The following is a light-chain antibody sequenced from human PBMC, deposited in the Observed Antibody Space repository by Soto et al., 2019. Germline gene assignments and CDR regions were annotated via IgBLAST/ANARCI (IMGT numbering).Light chain of an antibody. J-gene: IGLJ2*01. CDR1: SSNIGAGYD. Sequence: QSALTQPPSVSGAPGQRVTISCTGSSSNIGAGYDVHWYQQLPGTAPKLLIYGNTNRPSGVPDRFSASKSGTSASLAISGLQAEDEADYYCQSYDSSLSGPVVFGGGTKL. V-gene: IGLV1-40*01. CDR2: GNT. CDR3: QSYDSSLSGPVV.